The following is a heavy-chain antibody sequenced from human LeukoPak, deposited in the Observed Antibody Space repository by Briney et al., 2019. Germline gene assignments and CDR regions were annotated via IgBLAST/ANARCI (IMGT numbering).Heavy chain of an antibody. CDR1: GGSFSGYY. D-gene: IGHD2-15*01. V-gene: IGHV4-34*01. CDR2: INHSGST. Sequence: SETLSLTCAVYGGSFSGYYWSWIRQPPGKGLEWIGEINHSGSTNYNPSLKSRVTISVDTSKNQFSLKLSSVTAADTAVYYCARAEVVVVAAIDYWGQGTLFTVAS. J-gene: IGHJ4*02. CDR3: ARAEVVVVAAIDY.